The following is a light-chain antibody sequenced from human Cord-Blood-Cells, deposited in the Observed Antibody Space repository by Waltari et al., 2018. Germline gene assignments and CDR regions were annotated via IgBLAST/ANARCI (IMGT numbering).Light chain of an antibody. Sequence: QSAPTHPPSASGSLGQPVTIPGPGTSSDVGGYTYVPWYQQTPGKPPKLMIYELSKRPSAVPDRFSGAKSANPASLTVSGLQAEDEADYYCSSYAGSNNLVFGGGTKLTVL. CDR3: SSYAGSNNLV. CDR2: ELS. J-gene: IGLJ2*01. CDR1: SSDVGGYTY. V-gene: IGLV2-8*01.